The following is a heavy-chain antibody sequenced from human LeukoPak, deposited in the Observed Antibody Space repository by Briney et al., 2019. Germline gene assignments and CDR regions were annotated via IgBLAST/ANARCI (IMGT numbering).Heavy chain of an antibody. CDR2: VYTVGITT. D-gene: IGHD4-23*01. CDR1: GFTFSNYY. CDR3: ARGLYGDPVGFDF. J-gene: IGHJ4*02. V-gene: IGHV3-74*01. Sequence: GGSLRLSCAASGFTFSNYYMHWVRQAPGEGPVWVSRVYTVGITTNYADSVKGRFTISRDNAQSALYLQMHSLRAEDTAVYYCARGLYGDPVGFDFWGQGILVTVSS.